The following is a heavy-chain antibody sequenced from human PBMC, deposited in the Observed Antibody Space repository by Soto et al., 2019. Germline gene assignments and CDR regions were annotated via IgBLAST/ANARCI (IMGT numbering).Heavy chain of an antibody. CDR1: GVSLTTRGGG. D-gene: IGHD3-16*01. V-gene: IGHV2-5*02. CDR3: SHIPNYYQYDWFDP. Sequence: QITLKESGPTLVKPTQTLTLTCTFSGVSLTTRGGGVGWIRQPPGKALECLALSYWDDDKRYSPSLQSRLSISKHTTKNQVVLTITNVDPVDTATYYCSHIPNYYQYDWFDPWGQGTLVSVSS. J-gene: IGHJ5*02. CDR2: SYWDDDK.